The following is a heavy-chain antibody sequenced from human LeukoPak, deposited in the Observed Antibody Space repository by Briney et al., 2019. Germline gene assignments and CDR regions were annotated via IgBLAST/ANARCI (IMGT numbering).Heavy chain of an antibody. CDR2: INHSGST. J-gene: IGHJ5*02. CDR1: GGSFSGYY. V-gene: IGHV4-34*01. CDR3: ARGGREFDP. Sequence: SETLSLTCAVYGGSFSGYYWSWIRQPPGKGLEWIGEINHSGSTNYNPSLKSRVTISVDTSKKQFSLNLSSVTAEDTAVYYCARGGREFDPWGQGTLVTVSS.